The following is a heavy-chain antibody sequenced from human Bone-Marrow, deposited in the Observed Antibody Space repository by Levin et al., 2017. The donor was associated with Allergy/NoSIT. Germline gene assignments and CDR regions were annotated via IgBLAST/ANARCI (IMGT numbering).Heavy chain of an antibody. D-gene: IGHD3-3*01. CDR2: MSSGVSSI. J-gene: IGHJ6*02. CDR1: GFIFSDYY. Sequence: GGSLRLSCAASGFIFSDYYMTWIRQAPGKGLEWVSYMSSGVSSIYYADSVKGRFTISRDNAKNSLSLQMNSLRAEDTAVYYCARFKDFWSAYSYNYYGMDVWGQGTTVTVSS. V-gene: IGHV3-11*01. CDR3: ARFKDFWSAYSYNYYGMDV.